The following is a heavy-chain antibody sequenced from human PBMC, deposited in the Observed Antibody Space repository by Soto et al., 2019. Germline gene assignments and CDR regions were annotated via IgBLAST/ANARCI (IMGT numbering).Heavy chain of an antibody. Sequence: EVQLVESGGGLVKPGGSLRLSCAASGFTFSNAWMSRVRQAPGKGLECVGRIKSKTDGGTTDYAAPVKGRFTISRDDSKNTLYLQMNSLKTEDTAVYYCTTEYSSGWYDSWGQGTLVTVSS. CDR3: TTEYSSGWYDS. CDR1: GFTFSNAW. V-gene: IGHV3-15*01. D-gene: IGHD6-19*01. CDR2: IKSKTDGGTT. J-gene: IGHJ4*02.